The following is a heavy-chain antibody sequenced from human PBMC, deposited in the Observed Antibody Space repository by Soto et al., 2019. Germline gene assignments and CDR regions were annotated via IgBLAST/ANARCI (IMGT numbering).Heavy chain of an antibody. V-gene: IGHV1-8*02. Sequence: ASVKVSCKASGYNFNTYDINWVRQATGQGLEWMGRMSPSSTNTFYAQKIQGRVTMTWDTSISTAYMELNSLTSDDTAVYYCARGITQGYDYWGQGTPVTVSS. CDR3: ARGITQGYDY. CDR2: MSPSSTNT. D-gene: IGHD1-20*01. J-gene: IGHJ4*02. CDR1: GYNFNTYD.